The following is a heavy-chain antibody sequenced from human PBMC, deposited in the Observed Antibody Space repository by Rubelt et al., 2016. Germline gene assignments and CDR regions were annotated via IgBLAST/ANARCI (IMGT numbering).Heavy chain of an antibody. CDR1: GGTFSSYA. CDR3: ATGYCTSITCFDC. D-gene: IGHD2-2*01. Sequence: QVQLVQSGAEVKKPGSSVKVSCKASGGTFSSYAISWVRQAPGQGLEWMGGIIPIFVKANFAANFKGRLTMTQDTSAETTYMELSSLSSEDTAVYFCATGYCTSITCFDCWGQGTLVTVSS. CDR2: IIPIFVKA. V-gene: IGHV1-69*06. J-gene: IGHJ4*02.